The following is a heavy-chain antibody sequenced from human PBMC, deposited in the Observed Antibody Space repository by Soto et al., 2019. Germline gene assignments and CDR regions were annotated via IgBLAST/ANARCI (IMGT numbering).Heavy chain of an antibody. CDR2: VSYIGT. CDR3: ARMQFTGTNHPFDY. D-gene: IGHD2-8*02. CDR1: GGSISTYY. Sequence: SETLSLTCTVSGGSISTYYWSWIRQSPGKGLEMIGYVSYIGTIYNPSLRSRLTISLDTSRNQFSLELSSVTAADTAVYYCARMQFTGTNHPFDYWGRGILVTVSS. J-gene: IGHJ4*02. V-gene: IGHV4-59*01.